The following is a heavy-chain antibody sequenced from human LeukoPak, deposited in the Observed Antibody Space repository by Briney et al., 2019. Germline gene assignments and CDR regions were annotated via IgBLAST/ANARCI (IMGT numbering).Heavy chain of an antibody. J-gene: IGHJ4*02. CDR3: ARDRQDLWSGYPKYYFDY. D-gene: IGHD3-3*01. CDR2: IWYDGSNK. Sequence: GRSLRLSCVAAGFTFSSYGMHWVRQAPGEGLEWVAVIWYDGSNKYYADSVKGRFTISRDNPQNTLYLTMNSLRAEDTAVYYCARDRQDLWSGYPKYYFDYWGQGTLVTVSS. V-gene: IGHV3-33*01. CDR1: GFTFSSYG.